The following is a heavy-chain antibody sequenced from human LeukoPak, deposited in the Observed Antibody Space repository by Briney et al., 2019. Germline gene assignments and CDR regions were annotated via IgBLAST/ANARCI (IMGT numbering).Heavy chain of an antibody. CDR1: GGTFSSYA. V-gene: IGHV1-69*13. CDR3: ARPEKSWIQLWLAGHYYGMDV. J-gene: IGHJ6*02. CDR2: IIPIFGTA. D-gene: IGHD5-18*01. Sequence: SAKVSCKASGGTFSSYAISWVRQAPGQGLEWMGGIIPIFGTANYAQKFQGRVTITADESTSTAYMELSSLRSEDTAVYYCARPEKSWIQLWLAGHYYGMDVWGQGTTVTVS.